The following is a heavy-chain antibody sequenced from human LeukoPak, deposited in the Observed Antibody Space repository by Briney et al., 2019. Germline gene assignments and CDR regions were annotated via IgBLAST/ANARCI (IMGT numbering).Heavy chain of an antibody. V-gene: IGHV1-2*02. J-gene: IGHJ3*02. CDR3: ARDVGLWFGELGTAFDI. CDR1: GYTFTGYY. Sequence: ASVKVTCKASGYTFTGYYMHWVRQAPGQGLEWMGWINSTSGGTYYAQKFQGRVTMTRDTSISTAYMELSRRRSDDAAVYYCARDVGLWFGELGTAFDIWGQGTMVTVS. D-gene: IGHD3-10*01. CDR2: INSTSGGT.